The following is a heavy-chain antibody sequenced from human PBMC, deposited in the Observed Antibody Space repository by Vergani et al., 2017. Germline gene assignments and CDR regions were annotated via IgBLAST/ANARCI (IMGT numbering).Heavy chain of an antibody. V-gene: IGHV3-30*01. Sequence: VQLLESGGGLVQPGGSLRLSCAASGFTFSSYAMHWVRQAPGKGLEWVAVISYDGSNKYYADAVKGRFTISRDNSKNTLYLQMNSLRAEETAVYYCARDETPLSFGKKPYYYYYGMDVWGQGTTVTVSS. D-gene: IGHD2/OR15-2a*01. CDR1: GFTFSSYA. CDR2: ISYDGSNK. J-gene: IGHJ6*02. CDR3: ARDETPLSFGKKPYYYYYGMDV.